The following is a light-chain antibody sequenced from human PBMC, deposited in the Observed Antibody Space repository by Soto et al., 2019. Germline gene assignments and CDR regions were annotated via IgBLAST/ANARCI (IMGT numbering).Light chain of an antibody. CDR3: SSYPSSSTRV. CDR1: SSDVGAYNY. Sequence: QSVLTQPASVSGSPGQSITISCTGTSSDVGAYNYVSWYQQHPGNAPKLLIYEVSNRPSGISNRFSGSKSGNTASLTISGLQAEDEADYYCSSYPSSSTRVFGTGTK. V-gene: IGLV2-14*01. CDR2: EVS. J-gene: IGLJ1*01.